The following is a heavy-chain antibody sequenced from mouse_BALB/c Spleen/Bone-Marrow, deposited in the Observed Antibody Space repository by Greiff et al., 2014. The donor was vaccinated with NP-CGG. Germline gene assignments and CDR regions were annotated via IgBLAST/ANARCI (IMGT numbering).Heavy chain of an antibody. D-gene: IGHD2-4*01. CDR1: GYTFSTYW. J-gene: IGHJ3*01. Sequence: VQLQQSGAELMKPGASVKISCKATGYTFSTYWIEWVKQRPGHGLEWIGEILPGSGTTNYNEKFKGKATFTADTSSNTAYMQLRSLTSEDSAVYYCARLITTGGFAYWGQGTLVTVSA. CDR3: ARLITTGGFAY. CDR2: ILPGSGTT. V-gene: IGHV1-9*01.